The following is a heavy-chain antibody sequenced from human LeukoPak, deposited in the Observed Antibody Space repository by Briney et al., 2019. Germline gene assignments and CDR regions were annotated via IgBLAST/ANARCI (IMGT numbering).Heavy chain of an antibody. CDR3: ARDHYYDSSGYFLGY. J-gene: IGHJ4*02. D-gene: IGHD3-22*01. V-gene: IGHV3-11*01. CDR1: GFTFSDYY. Sequence: GGSQRLSCAASGFTFSDYYMSWIRQAPGKGLEWVSYISSSGSTIYYADSVKGRFTISRDNAKNSLYLQMNSLRAEDTAVYYCARDHYYDSSGYFLGYWGQGTLVTVSS. CDR2: ISSSGSTI.